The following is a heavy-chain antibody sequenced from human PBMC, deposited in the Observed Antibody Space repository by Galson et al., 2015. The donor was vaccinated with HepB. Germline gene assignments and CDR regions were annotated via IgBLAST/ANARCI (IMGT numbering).Heavy chain of an antibody. CDR3: AHRLGGASGGWNEGYFDY. Sequence: PALVKPTQTLALTCTFSGFSISTSGVGVGWIRQPPGKTLEWLALIYWDDVKRYSPSLNSRLTVIKDTSKNQVVLIMTNMDPVDTATYYCAHRLGGASGGWNEGYFDYWGQGTLVTVSS. V-gene: IGHV2-5*02. CDR2: IYWDDVK. J-gene: IGHJ4*02. CDR1: GFSISTSGVG. D-gene: IGHD6-19*01.